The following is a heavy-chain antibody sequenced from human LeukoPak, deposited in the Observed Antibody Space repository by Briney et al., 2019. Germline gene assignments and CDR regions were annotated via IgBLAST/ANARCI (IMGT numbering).Heavy chain of an antibody. J-gene: IGHJ4*02. CDR3: ARALGGDYYWADYFDS. D-gene: IGHD1-26*01. CDR1: GGTLSSYA. Sequence: ASVKVSCKASGGTLSSYAISWVRQAPGQGLEWMGRIILFLGSANYAQKFQSRVTITADKSTSTAYMDLSSLRSDDTAVYYCARALGGDYYWADYFDSWGRGTLVTVSS. CDR2: IILFLGSA. V-gene: IGHV1-69*04.